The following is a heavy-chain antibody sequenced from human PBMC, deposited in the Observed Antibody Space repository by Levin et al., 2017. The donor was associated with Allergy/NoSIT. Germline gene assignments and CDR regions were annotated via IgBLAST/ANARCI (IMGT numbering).Heavy chain of an antibody. CDR1: GFTFSSYA. J-gene: IGHJ4*02. V-gene: IGHV3-30-3*01. CDR3: ARDVRDSSSWGHY. Sequence: GESLKISCAASGFTFSSYAMHWVRQAPGKGLEWVAVISYDGSNKYYADSVKGRFTISRDNSKNTLYLQMNSMRAEETGVYYCARDVRDSSSWGHYWGQGTLVTVSS. D-gene: IGHD6-13*01. CDR2: ISYDGSNK.